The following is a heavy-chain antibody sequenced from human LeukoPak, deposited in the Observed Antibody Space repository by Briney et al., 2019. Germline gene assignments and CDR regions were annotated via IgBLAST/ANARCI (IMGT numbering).Heavy chain of an antibody. CDR1: GLPFKNCA. CDR3: AKDNPVTTYYFDY. J-gene: IGHJ4*02. D-gene: IGHD4-17*01. V-gene: IGHV3-23*01. CDR2: ISGSGGST. Sequence: GGSLRLSCAASGLPFKNCAMSWVRQAPGKGLEWVSAISGSGGSTYYADSVKGRFTISRDNSKNTMYLQMNSLRAEDTAVYYCAKDNPVTTYYFDYWGQGTLVTVSS.